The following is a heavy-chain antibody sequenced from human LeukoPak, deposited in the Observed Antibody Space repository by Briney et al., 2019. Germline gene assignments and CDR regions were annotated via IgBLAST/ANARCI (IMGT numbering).Heavy chain of an antibody. Sequence: GGSLRLSCAASGFTFSSYEMNWVRQAPGKGLEWVSYISSSGSTIDYADSVKGRFTISRDNAKNSLYLQMNSLRAEDTAVYYCARVYGRRSSWYYLDYWGQGTLVTVSS. D-gene: IGHD6-13*01. CDR3: ARVYGRRSSWYYLDY. J-gene: IGHJ4*02. CDR1: GFTFSSYE. CDR2: ISSSGSTI. V-gene: IGHV3-48*03.